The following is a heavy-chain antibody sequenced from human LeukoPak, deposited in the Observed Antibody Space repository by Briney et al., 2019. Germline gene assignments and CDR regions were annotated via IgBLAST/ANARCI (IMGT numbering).Heavy chain of an antibody. CDR1: GGSLTGYF. V-gene: IGHV4-59*08. D-gene: IGHD3-10*01. Sequence: SETLSLTCAVSGGSLTGYFWTWIRQPPGKGLEWIGYIYYSGSTNYNPSLKSRVTISIDTSKNQFSLKLSSVNAGDTAIYYCVRHGESGRHHAYFDSWGQGALVTVSS. J-gene: IGHJ4*02. CDR2: IYYSGST. CDR3: VRHGESGRHHAYFDS.